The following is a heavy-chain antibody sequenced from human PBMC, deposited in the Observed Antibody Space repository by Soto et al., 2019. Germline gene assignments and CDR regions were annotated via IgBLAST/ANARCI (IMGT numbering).Heavy chain of an antibody. Sequence: GGSLRLSCVSSGFTFLCYWMGWFRQAPGKGLDWVANIKQDGREKYYVDPGRGQFTISRVNAKNPLYLQMNSLRPEGTALYYCVIDRRLHPAYQQLPLDYWGQRTLVNVSS. CDR2: IKQDGREK. CDR1: GFTFLCYW. CDR3: VIDRRLHPAYQQLPLDY. D-gene: IGHD6-13*01. V-gene: IGHV3-7*05. J-gene: IGHJ4*02.